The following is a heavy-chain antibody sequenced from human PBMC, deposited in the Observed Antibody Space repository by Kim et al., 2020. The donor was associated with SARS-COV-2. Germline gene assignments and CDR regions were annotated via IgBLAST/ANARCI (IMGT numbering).Heavy chain of an antibody. CDR3: AREKGGKTPYYFDY. CDR1: GFTFSSYG. V-gene: IGHV3-33*05. D-gene: IGHD2-15*01. J-gene: IGHJ4*02. Sequence: GGSLRLSCAASGFTFSSYGMHWVRQAPGKGLEWVAVISYDGSNKYYADSVKGRFTISRDNSKNTLYLQINSLRAEDTAVYYCAREKGGKTPYYFDYWGQGTLVTVSS. CDR2: ISYDGSNK.